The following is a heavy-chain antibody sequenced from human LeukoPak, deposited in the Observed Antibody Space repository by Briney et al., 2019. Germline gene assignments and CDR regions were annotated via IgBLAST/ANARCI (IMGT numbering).Heavy chain of an antibody. CDR1: GFTFSSYS. Sequence: GGSLRLSCAASGFTFSSYSMNWVRQAPGKGLEWVSSISSSSSYIYYADSVKGRFTISRDNSKNTLYLQMNSLRAEDTAVYYCARKADYYDSSGYYYVGYYYYYGMDVWGQGTTVTVSS. CDR3: ARKADYYDSSGYYYVGYYYYYGMDV. J-gene: IGHJ6*02. V-gene: IGHV3-21*04. CDR2: ISSSSSYI. D-gene: IGHD3-22*01.